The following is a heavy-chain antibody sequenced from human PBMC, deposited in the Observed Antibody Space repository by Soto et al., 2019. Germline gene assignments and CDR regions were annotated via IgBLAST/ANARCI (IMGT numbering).Heavy chain of an antibody. J-gene: IGHJ3*02. CDR3: ARALDYYDSSGYSVGAFDI. D-gene: IGHD3-22*01. V-gene: IGHV4-38-2*01. CDR2: IYHSGTT. CDR1: GYSIGSAYH. Sequence: PSETLSLTCAVSGYSIGSAYHWGWIRQPPGKGLEWIGNIYHSGTTYYNPSLKSRVTISVDTSKNQFSLKLSSVTAADTAVYYCARALDYYDSSGYSVGAFDIWGQGTMVTVSS.